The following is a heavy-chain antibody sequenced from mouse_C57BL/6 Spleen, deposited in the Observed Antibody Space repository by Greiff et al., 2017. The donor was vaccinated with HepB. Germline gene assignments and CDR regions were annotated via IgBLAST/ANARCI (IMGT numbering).Heavy chain of an antibody. CDR1: GFTFSSYA. CDR3: TRDYYGSSYGYFDV. J-gene: IGHJ1*03. CDR2: ISSGGDYI. D-gene: IGHD1-1*01. V-gene: IGHV5-9-1*02. Sequence: VESGEGLVKPGGSLKLSCAASGFTFSSYAMSWVRQTPEKRLEWVAYISSGGDYIYYADTVKGRFTISRDNARNTLYLQMSSLKSEDTAMYYCTRDYYGSSYGYFDVWGTGTTVTVSS.